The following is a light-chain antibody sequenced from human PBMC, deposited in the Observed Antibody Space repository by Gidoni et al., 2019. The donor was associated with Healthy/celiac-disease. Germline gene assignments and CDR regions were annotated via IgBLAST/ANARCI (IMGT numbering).Light chain of an antibody. V-gene: IGKV1-39*01. CDR2: GAS. CDR3: QQSYNSPST. J-gene: IGKJ2*02. CDR1: QTFSNY. Sequence: DIQMTQSPSSLSASVGDRVTITCRTSQTFSNYLNWYQQKPGKAPKLLIYGASRLQSGVPSRFSGSGSGTDFTLTITSLQPEDFATYYCQQSYNSPSTFGQXTELEIK.